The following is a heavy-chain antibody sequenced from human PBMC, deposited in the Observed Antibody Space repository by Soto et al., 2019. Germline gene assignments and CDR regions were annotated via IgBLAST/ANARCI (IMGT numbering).Heavy chain of an antibody. Sequence: GASVKVSCKXSGYTFTSYGISWVRQAPGQGLEWMGWISAYNGNTNYAQKLQGRVTMTTDTSTSTAYMELRSLRSDDTAVYYCARGHWNYYYYYGMDVWGQGTTVTVSS. J-gene: IGHJ6*02. CDR1: GYTFTSYG. D-gene: IGHD1-1*01. CDR2: ISAYNGNT. V-gene: IGHV1-18*01. CDR3: ARGHWNYYYYYGMDV.